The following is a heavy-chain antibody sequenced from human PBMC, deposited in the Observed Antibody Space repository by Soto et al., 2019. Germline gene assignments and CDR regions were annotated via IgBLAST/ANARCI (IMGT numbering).Heavy chain of an antibody. J-gene: IGHJ4*02. CDR1: GGSISSGDYY. Sequence: LSLTCTVSGGSISSGDYYWSWIRQPPGKGLEWIGYIYYSGSTYYNPSLKSRVTISVDTSKNQFSLKLSSVTAADTAVYYCARASIAELTLDYWGQGTLVTVSS. D-gene: IGHD6-13*01. CDR2: IYYSGST. CDR3: ARASIAELTLDY. V-gene: IGHV4-30-4*01.